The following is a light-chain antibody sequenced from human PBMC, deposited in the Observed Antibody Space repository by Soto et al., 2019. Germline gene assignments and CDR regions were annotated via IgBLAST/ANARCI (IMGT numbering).Light chain of an antibody. J-gene: IGKJ1*01. Sequence: TRAPDSQSVSLGGRGTLSCRASQSVSSYLAWYQQKPGQAPRLLIYGASTRATGIPARFSGSGSGTEFTLTTSSLQSLDFADSCCQQHNIWAPRTFGQGTKVDIK. CDR2: GAS. V-gene: IGKV3-15*01. CDR1: QSVSSY. CDR3: QQHNIWAPRT.